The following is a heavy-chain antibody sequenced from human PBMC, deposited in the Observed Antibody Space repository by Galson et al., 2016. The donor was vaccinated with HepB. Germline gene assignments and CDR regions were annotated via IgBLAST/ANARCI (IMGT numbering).Heavy chain of an antibody. CDR2: ISTRRTT. CDR3: AKERLVRRIFDH. Sequence: SLRLSCAASGFVFSNFGLSWVRQAPGKGLEWVASISTRRTTYYSASVQGRFTISSDNSNNTLYLQMKGLKAEDTAVYYCAKERLVRRIFDHWGQGTLLTVSS. J-gene: IGHJ4*02. V-gene: IGHV3-23*01. CDR1: GFVFSNFG. D-gene: IGHD1-1*01.